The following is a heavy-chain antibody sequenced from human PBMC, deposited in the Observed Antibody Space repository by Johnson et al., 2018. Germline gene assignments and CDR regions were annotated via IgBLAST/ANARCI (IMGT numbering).Heavy chain of an antibody. CDR1: GYTFINYG. J-gene: IGHJ6*03. D-gene: IGHD7-27*01. CDR3: AQGPGAAPHDYLYV. V-gene: IGHV3-30*18. CDR2: TSSDGSKK. Sequence: QVQLQQSGGGVVQPGRSLRLSCVASGYTFINYGMHWVRQAPGKGLEWVAATTSSDGSKKDYVDSVKGRFTISRDNSKNTVNLQMNSLSVEDTAVYTCAQGPGAAPHDYLYVWGKGATFTISS.